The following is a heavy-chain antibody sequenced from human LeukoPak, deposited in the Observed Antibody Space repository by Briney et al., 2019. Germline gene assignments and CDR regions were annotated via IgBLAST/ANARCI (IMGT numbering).Heavy chain of an antibody. CDR1: AVTFSRHG. Sequence: GGSLRLSCATSAVTFSRHGMQWVRQAPGKGLEWGAGIWYDGSKKYYADSVKGRFTISRDNSKNTLYLQMNSLRAEDTAVYYCAKHAQGYDFWSGPTGSEYFDYWGQGTLVTVSS. J-gene: IGHJ4*02. CDR3: AKHAQGYDFWSGPTGSEYFDY. D-gene: IGHD3-3*01. CDR2: IWYDGSKK. V-gene: IGHV3-33*06.